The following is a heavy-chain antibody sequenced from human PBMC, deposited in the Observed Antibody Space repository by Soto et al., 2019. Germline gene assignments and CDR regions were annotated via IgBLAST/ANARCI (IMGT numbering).Heavy chain of an antibody. D-gene: IGHD3-22*01. V-gene: IGHV3-23*01. J-gene: IGHJ4*02. CDR2: ISGSGGST. CDR1: GFTFSSFA. Sequence: PGGSLRLSCAASGFTFSSFAMSWVRQAPGKGLEWVSAISGSGGSTYYADSVKGRFTISRDNSKNTLYLQMNSLRAEDTAVYYCAKDYYDSSGYYPPSIFDYWGQGTLVTVSS. CDR3: AKDYYDSSGYYPPSIFDY.